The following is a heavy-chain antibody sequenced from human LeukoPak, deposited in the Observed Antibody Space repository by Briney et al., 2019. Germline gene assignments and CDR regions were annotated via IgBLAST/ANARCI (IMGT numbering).Heavy chain of an antibody. V-gene: IGHV1-69*04. CDR1: GGTFSSYA. J-gene: IGHJ4*02. CDR3: ARLGYCSGDNCYEETIDY. Sequence: SVTVSCKASGGTFSSYAISWVRQAPGQGLEWMRRIIPILDIANYAQNFQGRVTITADKSTSTAYMELSSLRSEDTAVYHCARLGYCSGDNCYEETIDYWGQGTLVTVFS. D-gene: IGHD2-15*01. CDR2: IIPILDIA.